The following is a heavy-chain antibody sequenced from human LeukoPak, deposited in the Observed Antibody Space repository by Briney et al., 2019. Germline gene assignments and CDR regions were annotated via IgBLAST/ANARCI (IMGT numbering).Heavy chain of an antibody. D-gene: IGHD1-1*01. V-gene: IGHV4-59*12. CDR3: ARGTRSRAYMDV. CDR2: ISNSGST. CDR1: GGSISSYY. Sequence: PSETLSLTCTVSGGSISSYYWSWIRQPPGKGLEWIGYISNSGSTNYNPSLKSRVTISVDTSKNQFSLKLSSVTAADTAVYYCARGTRSRAYMDVWGKGTTVTVSS. J-gene: IGHJ6*03.